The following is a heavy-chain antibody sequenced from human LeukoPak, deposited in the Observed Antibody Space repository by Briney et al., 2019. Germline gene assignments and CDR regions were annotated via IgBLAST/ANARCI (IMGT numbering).Heavy chain of an antibody. V-gene: IGHV3-30*02. Sequence: PWGSLRLSCAASGFTFSSYGMHWVRQAPGKGLEWVAFIRYDGSNKYYADSVKGRFTISRDNSKNTLYLQMNSLRAEDTAVYYCAKRGDDFWSGIDYWGQGTLVTVSS. D-gene: IGHD3-3*01. J-gene: IGHJ4*02. CDR3: AKRGDDFWSGIDY. CDR2: IRYDGSNK. CDR1: GFTFSSYG.